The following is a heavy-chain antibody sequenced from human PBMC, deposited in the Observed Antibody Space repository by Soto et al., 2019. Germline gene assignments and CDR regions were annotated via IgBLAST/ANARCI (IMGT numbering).Heavy chain of an antibody. Sequence: SLRLCSAASGVSVCIHPIIVFCHAPEKGLEWVAGISDGGDLTYNADSVRGRFTISRDNSRNTLYLQMNSLRAEDTAVYYCARRVIGSSRAFDIWGQGTIVTVSS. V-gene: IGHV3-23*01. CDR1: GVSVCIHP. D-gene: IGHD3-10*01. CDR2: ISDGGDLT. J-gene: IGHJ3*02. CDR3: ARRVIGSSRAFDI.